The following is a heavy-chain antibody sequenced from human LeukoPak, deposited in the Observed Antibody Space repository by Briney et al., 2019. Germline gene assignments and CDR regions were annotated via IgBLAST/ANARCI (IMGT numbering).Heavy chain of an antibody. Sequence: SETLSLTCTVSGGSISSYYWSWIRQPPGKGLEWIGYIYYGGSTNYNPSLKSRVTISVDTSKNQFSLKLSSVTAADTAVYYCARAYTIQLWLPEPYFDYWGQGTLVTVSS. V-gene: IGHV4-59*01. CDR3: ARAYTIQLWLPEPYFDY. D-gene: IGHD5-18*01. CDR2: IYYGGST. CDR1: GGSISSYY. J-gene: IGHJ4*02.